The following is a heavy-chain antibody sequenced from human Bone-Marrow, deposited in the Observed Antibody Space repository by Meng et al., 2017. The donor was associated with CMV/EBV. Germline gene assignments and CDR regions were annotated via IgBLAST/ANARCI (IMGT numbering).Heavy chain of an antibody. CDR2: IYYSGST. Sequence: SEPLSLPCTVPGGSISSSSYYWGWIRQPPGKGLEWIGSIYYSGSTYYNPSLKSRVTISVDTSKNQFSLKLSSVTAADTAVYYCARYSRADIVVVPAAIPHRHYFDYWGQGTLVTVSS. V-gene: IGHV4-39*01. CDR3: ARYSRADIVVVPAAIPHRHYFDY. J-gene: IGHJ4*02. D-gene: IGHD2-2*02. CDR1: GGSISSSSYY.